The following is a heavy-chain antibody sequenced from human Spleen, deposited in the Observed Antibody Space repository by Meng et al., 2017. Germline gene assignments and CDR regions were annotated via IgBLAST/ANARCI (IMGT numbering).Heavy chain of an antibody. Sequence: GGSLRLSCAASGFTFSGYYMSWFRQAPGKGLEWISYISYTGDTKYYADSVKGRFTISRDNAKTSLYVQMNSLRPDDTAVYYCARVGQIAAAGTVDYWGQGTLVTVSS. D-gene: IGHD6-13*01. CDR1: GFTFSGYY. CDR3: ARVGQIAAAGTVDY. V-gene: IGHV3-11*01. CDR2: ISYTGDTK. J-gene: IGHJ4*02.